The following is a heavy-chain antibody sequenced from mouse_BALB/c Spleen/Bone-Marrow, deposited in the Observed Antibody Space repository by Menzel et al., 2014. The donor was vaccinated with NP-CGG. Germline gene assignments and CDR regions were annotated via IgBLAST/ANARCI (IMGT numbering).Heavy chain of an antibody. V-gene: IGHV4-1*02. J-gene: IGHJ3*01. Sequence: EVKLVESGGGLVQPGGSLKLSCAASGFDFXRYWMSWVRQAPGKGLEWIGEVNPDSSTINYTPSRKDKFIISRDNAKNTLYLQMSKVRSEDTALYYCARLSYYGRFAYWGQGTLVTVSP. CDR3: ARLSYYGRFAY. D-gene: IGHD1-1*01. CDR2: VNPDSSTI. CDR1: GFDFXRYW.